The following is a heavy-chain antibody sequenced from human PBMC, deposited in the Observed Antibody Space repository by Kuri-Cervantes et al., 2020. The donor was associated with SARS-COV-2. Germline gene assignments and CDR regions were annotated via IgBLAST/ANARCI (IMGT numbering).Heavy chain of an antibody. CDR3: ARDIPSFNWNYHPPYYYYYMDV. CDR2: IYTSGST. CDR1: GGSISSYY. D-gene: IGHD1-7*01. Sequence: SETLSLTCTASGGSISSYYWSWIRQPAGKGLEWIGRIYTSGSTNYNPSLKSRVTMSVDTSKNQFSLKLSPVTAADTAVYYCARDIPSFNWNYHPPYYYYYMDVWGKGTMVTVSS. V-gene: IGHV4-4*07. J-gene: IGHJ6*03.